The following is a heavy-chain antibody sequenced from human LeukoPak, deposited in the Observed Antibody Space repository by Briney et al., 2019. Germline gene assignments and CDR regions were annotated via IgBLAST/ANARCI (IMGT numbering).Heavy chain of an antibody. CDR2: INHSGST. Sequence: SETLSLTCAVYGGSFSGYYWSWIRQPPGKVLEWIGEINHSGSTNYNPSLKSRVTISVDTSKNQFPLKLSSVTAADTAVYYCARWRRAPAASYFDYWGQGTLVTVSS. J-gene: IGHJ4*02. CDR3: ARWRRAPAASYFDY. D-gene: IGHD2-2*01. V-gene: IGHV4-34*01. CDR1: GGSFSGYY.